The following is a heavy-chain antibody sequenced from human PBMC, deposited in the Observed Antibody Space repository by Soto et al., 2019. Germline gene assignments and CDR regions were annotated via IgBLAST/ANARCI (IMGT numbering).Heavy chain of an antibody. CDR2: ISWQSGSI. D-gene: IGHD6-6*01. J-gene: IGHJ4*02. CDR1: GFIFDDYA. CDR3: AKDMFSSSSAATVDY. V-gene: IGHV3-9*01. Sequence: EVQLVESGGGLAQPGRSLRLSCAASGFIFDDYAMHWVRQAPGKGLEWVSGISWQSGSIRYADSVKGRFTISRDNAKNSLDLQMNSLRVEDTALYYCAKDMFSSSSAATVDYWGQGILVTVSS.